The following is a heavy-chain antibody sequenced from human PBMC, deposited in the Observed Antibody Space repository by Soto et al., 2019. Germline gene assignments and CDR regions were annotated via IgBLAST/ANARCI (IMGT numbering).Heavy chain of an antibody. CDR1: GYTFSSYG. Sequence: QDQLVQSGAEVKKPGASVKVSCKASGYTFSSYGISWVRQAPGQGLEWLGWISASTSKTKYAQKFQGGVTMTTDRSTRTVDMELRGLRSDDTAVYYCARVESAMSGTWFDPWGQGTLVTVSS. V-gene: IGHV1-18*01. CDR2: ISASTSKT. CDR3: ARVESAMSGTWFDP. J-gene: IGHJ5*02. D-gene: IGHD2-2*01.